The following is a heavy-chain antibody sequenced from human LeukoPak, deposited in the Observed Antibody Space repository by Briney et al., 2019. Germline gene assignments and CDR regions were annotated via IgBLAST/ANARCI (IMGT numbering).Heavy chain of an antibody. CDR2: IKHSGRT. Sequence: PSDTLSLTCGVYSGSFSGYYWTWLRQPPGKAREGIGEIKHSGRTTSTPSLRSRVSISVDPSKSQFSLKLSSVTAADTAMYYGAREARGLFYWGEGTLVTVSS. CDR1: SGSFSGYY. V-gene: IGHV4-34*01. J-gene: IGHJ4*02. D-gene: IGHD3/OR15-3a*01. CDR3: AREARGLFY.